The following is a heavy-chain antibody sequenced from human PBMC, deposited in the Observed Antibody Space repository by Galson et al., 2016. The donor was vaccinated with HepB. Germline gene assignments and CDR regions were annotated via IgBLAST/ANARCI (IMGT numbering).Heavy chain of an antibody. J-gene: IGHJ3*02. CDR1: GFTFSTYY. Sequence: SLRLSCATPGFTFSTYYMTWVRQPPGKGLEWVAGIKQDGSEKYYVDSVKGRFTISRDNAKNSLYVQMDSLRAEDTAVYFCARERFCTSAACYVVTAFHIAGQGTMVTVSS. V-gene: IGHV3-7*05. CDR2: IKQDGSEK. D-gene: IGHD2-2*01. CDR3: ARERFCTSAACYVVTAFHI.